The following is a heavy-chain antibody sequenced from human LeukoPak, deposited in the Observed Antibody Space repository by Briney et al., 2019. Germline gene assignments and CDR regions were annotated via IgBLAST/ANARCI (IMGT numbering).Heavy chain of an antibody. CDR1: GFTFTSSA. D-gene: IGHD2-2*01. CDR3: AVVPAAMMDHAFDI. J-gene: IGHJ3*02. CDR2: IVVGSGNT. Sequence: GASVKVSCKASGFTFTSSAMQWVRQARGQRLEWIGWIVVGSGNTNYAQKFQERVTITRDMSTSTAYMELSSLRSEDTAVYYCAVVPAAMMDHAFDIWGQGTMVTVSS. V-gene: IGHV1-58*02.